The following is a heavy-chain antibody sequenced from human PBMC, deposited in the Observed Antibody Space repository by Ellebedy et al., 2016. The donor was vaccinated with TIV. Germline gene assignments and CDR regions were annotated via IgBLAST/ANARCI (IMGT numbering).Heavy chain of an antibody. CDR1: GISLRSYA. D-gene: IGHD1-1*01. J-gene: IGHJ4*02. CDR3: ARKPMNPTDLYGNFDH. Sequence: GESLKISCAASGISLRSYAMSWVRQAPGKGLEWVSSISSSSNYVYYADSVKGRFTIFRDDDKNALYLQMNSLRAEDTAVYYCARKPMNPTDLYGNFDHWGQGTLVTVSS. CDR2: ISSSSNYV. V-gene: IGHV3-21*01.